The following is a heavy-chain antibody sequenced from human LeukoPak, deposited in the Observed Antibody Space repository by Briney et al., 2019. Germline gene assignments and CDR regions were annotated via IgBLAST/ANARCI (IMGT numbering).Heavy chain of an antibody. CDR2: INAGNGNT. Sequence: AASVKVSCKASGYTFTSYAMHWVRQAPGQRLEWMGWINAGNGNTKYSQKFQGRVTITRDTSASTAYMELSSLRSEDTAVYYRARDFCSGGSCYRYFQHWGQGTLVTVSS. CDR1: GYTFTSYA. J-gene: IGHJ1*01. D-gene: IGHD2-15*01. V-gene: IGHV1-3*01. CDR3: ARDFCSGGSCYRYFQH.